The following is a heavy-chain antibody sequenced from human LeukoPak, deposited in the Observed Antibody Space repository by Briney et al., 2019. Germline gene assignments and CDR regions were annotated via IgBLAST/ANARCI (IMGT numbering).Heavy chain of an antibody. CDR3: AKEVDYGGNSGEIDY. V-gene: IGHV3-30*18. CDR1: GFTFSSYG. D-gene: IGHD4-23*01. Sequence: GRSLRLSCAASGFTFSSYGMHWVRQAPGKGLEWVAVISYDGSNKYYADSVKGRFTISRDNSKNTLYLQMNSLRAEDTAVYYCAKEVDYGGNSGEIDYWGQGTVVTVSS. J-gene: IGHJ4*02. CDR2: ISYDGSNK.